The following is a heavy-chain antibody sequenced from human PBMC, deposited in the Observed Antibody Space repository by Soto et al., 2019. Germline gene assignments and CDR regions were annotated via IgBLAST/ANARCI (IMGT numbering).Heavy chain of an antibody. J-gene: IGHJ6*03. V-gene: IGHV1-18*01. Sequence: ASVKVSCKASGYTFTSYGISWVRQAPGQGLEWMGWISAYNGNTNYAQKLQGRVTMTTDKSTSTAYMELRSLRSDDTAVYYCARVRSSTSFDYEWYYYYMDVWGKGTTVTVSS. CDR3: ARVRSSTSFDYEWYYYYMDV. CDR1: GYTFTSYG. D-gene: IGHD2-2*01. CDR2: ISAYNGNT.